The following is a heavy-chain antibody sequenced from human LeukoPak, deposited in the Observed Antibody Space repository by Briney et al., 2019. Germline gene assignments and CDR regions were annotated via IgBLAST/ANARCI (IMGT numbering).Heavy chain of an antibody. Sequence: GRSLRLSCAASGFTFSSYGMHWVRQAPGKGLEWVAVISYDGSNKYYADSVKGRFTISRDNSKNTLYLQMNSLRAEGTAVYYCAKDSSGWTTLGYFDYWGQGTLVTVSS. V-gene: IGHV3-30*18. J-gene: IGHJ4*02. CDR1: GFTFSSYG. CDR3: AKDSSGWTTLGYFDY. CDR2: ISYDGSNK. D-gene: IGHD6-19*01.